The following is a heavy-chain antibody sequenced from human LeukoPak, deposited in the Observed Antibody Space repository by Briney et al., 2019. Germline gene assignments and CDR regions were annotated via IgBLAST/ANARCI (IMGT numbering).Heavy chain of an antibody. J-gene: IGHJ5*02. CDR3: ARGSGSYSFNLLGFDP. D-gene: IGHD1-26*01. V-gene: IGHV3-48*01. CDR1: GFTFSSYS. CDR2: ISSSSSTI. Sequence: GGSLRLSCAASGFTFSSYSMNWVRQAPGKGLEWVSYISSSSSTIYYADSVKGRFTISRDNAKNSLYLQMNSLRAEDTAVYYCARGSGSYSFNLLGFDPWGQGTLVTVSS.